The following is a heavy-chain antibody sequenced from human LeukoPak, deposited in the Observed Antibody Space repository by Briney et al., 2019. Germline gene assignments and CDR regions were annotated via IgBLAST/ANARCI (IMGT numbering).Heavy chain of an antibody. J-gene: IGHJ4*02. CDR1: GFTFSSYA. CDR3: ARVTLGYFDY. D-gene: IGHD1-26*01. CDR2: ISYDGSNK. Sequence: PGRSLRLSCAASGFTFSSYAMHWVRQAPGKGLEWVAVISYDGSNKYYADSAKGRFTISRDNSKNTLYLQMNSLRAEDTAVYYCARVTLGYFDYWGQGTLVTVSS. V-gene: IGHV3-30*04.